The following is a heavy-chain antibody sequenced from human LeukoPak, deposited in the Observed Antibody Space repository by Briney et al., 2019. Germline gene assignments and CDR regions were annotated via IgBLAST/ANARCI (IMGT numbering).Heavy chain of an antibody. D-gene: IGHD2-2*01. CDR3: ASQYWCSTSCAP. J-gene: IGHJ1*01. V-gene: IGHV3-20*04. Sequence: PGGPLRLSCAASGFTFDDYGMSWVRPAPGRGLEWVSGINWNGGSTGYADSVKGRFTISRDNAKNSLYLQMNSLRAEDTALYYCASQYWCSTSCAPWGQGTLVTVSS. CDR1: GFTFDDYG. CDR2: INWNGGST.